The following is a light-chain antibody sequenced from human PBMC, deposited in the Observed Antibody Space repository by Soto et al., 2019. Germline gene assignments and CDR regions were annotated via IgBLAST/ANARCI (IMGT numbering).Light chain of an antibody. V-gene: IGKV3-11*01. CDR3: QQRNMWPIT. CDR1: QSFRGL. Sequence: VVFTQSPGTLSLCPVEMATLSCRASQSFRGLLAWYQQKPGQAPRLLIYDAYNRATGIPPRFSGSGSGTDFTLTISSLEPEDSAVYYCQQRNMWPITFGQGTRLEIK. J-gene: IGKJ5*01. CDR2: DAY.